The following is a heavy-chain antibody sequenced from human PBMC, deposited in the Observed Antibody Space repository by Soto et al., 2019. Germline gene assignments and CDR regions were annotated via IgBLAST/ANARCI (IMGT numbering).Heavy chain of an antibody. CDR3: ALAPYSTSSVGYFRY. CDR2: VYYGGST. Sequence: PSETLSLTCTVSGGSVSSSSYYWGWVRQPPGKGLEWIGSVYYGGSTYYNPSLESRVTISVDKSKNQFSLKLMSLSAADTAVYYCALAPYSTSSVGYFRYWGQGTLVTVSS. D-gene: IGHD6-6*01. CDR1: GGSVSSSSYY. J-gene: IGHJ1*01. V-gene: IGHV4-39*01.